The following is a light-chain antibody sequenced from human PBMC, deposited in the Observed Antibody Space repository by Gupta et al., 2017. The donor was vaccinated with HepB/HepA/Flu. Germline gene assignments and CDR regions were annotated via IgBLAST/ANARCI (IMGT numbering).Light chain of an antibody. V-gene: IGKV3-15*01. Sequence: EIVMTQSPATLSVSPGERATLSCRASEYVRSNLAWYQQKPGQAPRLLIYGASTRATGIPARFSGSGSGTEFTLTISSLQSEDFAIYYCQQYNNWPPRTFGQGTKVEIK. CDR2: GAS. CDR3: QQYNNWPPRT. J-gene: IGKJ1*01. CDR1: EYVRSN.